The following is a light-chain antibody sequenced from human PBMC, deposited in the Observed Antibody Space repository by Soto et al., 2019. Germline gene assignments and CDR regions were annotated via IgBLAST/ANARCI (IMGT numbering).Light chain of an antibody. CDR2: DVS. CDR3: TSYTSSGTDV. Sequence: QSVLTQPASVSGSPGQSITISCTGTSSDVGGYKYVSWYQQHPGKAPKVMIYDVSNRSSGVSNRFSGSKSGNTASLTISGLQAEDEADYYCTSYTSSGTDVFGTGTKLTVL. J-gene: IGLJ1*01. CDR1: SSDVGGYKY. V-gene: IGLV2-14*01.